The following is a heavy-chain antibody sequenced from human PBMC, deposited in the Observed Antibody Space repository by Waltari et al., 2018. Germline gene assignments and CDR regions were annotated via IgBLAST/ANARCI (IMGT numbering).Heavy chain of an antibody. Sequence: EVHLVESGGGLVRPGESLRLSCAASGFPFSVYAMNWVRKAPGKGLEWVAYISTGSDTIQYADSVKGRFTISRDDATNSLYLHMNRLRAEDSAVYYCASLYAYWGQGTLVSVSS. CDR2: ISTGSDTI. D-gene: IGHD2-2*01. CDR1: GFPFSVYA. J-gene: IGHJ4*02. V-gene: IGHV3-48*01. CDR3: ASLYAY.